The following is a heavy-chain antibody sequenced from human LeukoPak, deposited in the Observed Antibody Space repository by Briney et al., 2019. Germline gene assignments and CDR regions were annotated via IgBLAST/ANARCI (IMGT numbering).Heavy chain of an antibody. Sequence: GGSLRLSCAASGFTFDDYAMHWVRQAPGKGLEWVSGISWNSGSIGYADSVKGRFTISRDNAKNSLYLQMNSLRAEDTAVYYCARDYGSGSYPGYWGQGALVTVSS. J-gene: IGHJ4*02. D-gene: IGHD3-10*01. CDR1: GFTFDDYA. CDR2: ISWNSGSI. V-gene: IGHV3-9*01. CDR3: ARDYGSGSYPGY.